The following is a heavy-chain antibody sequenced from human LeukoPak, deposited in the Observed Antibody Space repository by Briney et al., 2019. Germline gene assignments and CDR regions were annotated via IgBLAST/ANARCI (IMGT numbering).Heavy chain of an antibody. CDR3: AREATYYYDSRTDAFDI. J-gene: IGHJ3*02. V-gene: IGHV1-8*01. CDR1: GYTFTSYD. D-gene: IGHD3-22*01. Sequence: GASVKVSCKASGYTFTSYDINWVRQATGQGLEWMGWMNPNSGNTGYAQKFQGRVTMTRNTSISTAYMELSRLRSDDTAVYYCAREATYYYDSRTDAFDIWGQGTMVTVSS. CDR2: MNPNSGNT.